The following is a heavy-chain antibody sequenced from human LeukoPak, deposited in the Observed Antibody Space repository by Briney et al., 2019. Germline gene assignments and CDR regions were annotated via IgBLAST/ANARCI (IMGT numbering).Heavy chain of an antibody. D-gene: IGHD4-17*01. V-gene: IGHV1-2*06. CDR2: INPNSGVT. J-gene: IGHJ4*02. CDR3: ATHTPTGSLDY. CDR1: RYTSTGYN. Sequence: ASVKVSCKASRYTSTGYNMPGVRQAPGQGLEWMGRINPNSGVTNHAQKFQGRVTMTRDTSISTAYSELSRLRSDATAVYYWATHTPTGSLDYWGQGTLVTVSS.